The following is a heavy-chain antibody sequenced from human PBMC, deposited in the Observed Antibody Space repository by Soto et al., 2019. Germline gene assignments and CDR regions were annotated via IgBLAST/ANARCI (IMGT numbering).Heavy chain of an antibody. Sequence: GASVKVSCKASGGGNLRDYRTTWLRRAPGQGLEWMGGIIPKLGSANYAQNFQGRVTITADESTSTAYMELSSLRSEDTAVYYCARDGSSGHEYYYYGMDVWGQGTTVTVSS. CDR2: IIPKLGSA. V-gene: IGHV1-69*13. D-gene: IGHD3-22*01. CDR1: GGGNLRDYR. CDR3: ARDGSSGHEYYYYGMDV. J-gene: IGHJ6*02.